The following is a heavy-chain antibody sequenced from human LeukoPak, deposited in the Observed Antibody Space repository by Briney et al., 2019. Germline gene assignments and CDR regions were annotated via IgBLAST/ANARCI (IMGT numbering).Heavy chain of an antibody. Sequence: GGSLRLSCTASGFTFGDYAMSWFRQAPGKGPEWVGFISSKAYSGTGEYAASVKGRFTISRDDSKSIAYLQRNNLKSDDTAVYYCTLGYSYAYAQNWFDPWGQGTLVTVSS. CDR2: ISSKAYSGTG. J-gene: IGHJ5*02. CDR1: GFTFGDYA. V-gene: IGHV3-49*03. CDR3: TLGYSYAYAQNWFDP. D-gene: IGHD5-18*01.